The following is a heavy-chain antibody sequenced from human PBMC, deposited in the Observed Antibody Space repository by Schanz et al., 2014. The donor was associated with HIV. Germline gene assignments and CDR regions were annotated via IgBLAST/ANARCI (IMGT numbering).Heavy chain of an antibody. CDR2: MNPRSGNT. CDR1: GYTFSSND. D-gene: IGHD2-8*01. V-gene: IGHV1-8*02. CDR3: TRGARDCSNGVCGGTYFDY. J-gene: IGHJ4*02. Sequence: QVQLVQSGAGVKKPGASVRVSCKASGYTFSSNDINWVRQASGQGLEWVGWMNPRSGNTGYAQKFQGRVCLTRNTTLTTAYMELSSLTSDDTAVYYCTRGARDCSNGVCGGTYFDYWGQGTLVTVSS.